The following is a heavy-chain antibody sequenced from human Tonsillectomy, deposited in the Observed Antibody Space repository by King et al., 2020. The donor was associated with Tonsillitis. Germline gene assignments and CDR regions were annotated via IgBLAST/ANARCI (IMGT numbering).Heavy chain of an antibody. CDR1: GFTFSSYW. V-gene: IGHV3-74*03. Sequence: VQLVESGGGSVQPGGSLRLSCAASGFTFSSYWMHWVRQAPGKGLVWVSRINSDGSSTTYADSVKGRFTISRDNAKNTLYLQMNSLRAEDTAIYYCARDWAEYSSGWYVGYWGQGTLVTVSS. CDR2: INSDGSST. D-gene: IGHD6-19*01. CDR3: ARDWAEYSSGWYVGY. J-gene: IGHJ4*02.